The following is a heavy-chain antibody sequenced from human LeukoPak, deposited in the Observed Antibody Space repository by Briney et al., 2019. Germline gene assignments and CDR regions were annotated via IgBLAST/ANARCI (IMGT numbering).Heavy chain of an antibody. D-gene: IGHD4-11*01. Sequence: TSETLSLTCTVSGGSITISSYYWGWIRQPPGRGLEYIGCFYYSGSTYYNPSLESRVTLSVDTSKNQFSLRLSSVTAADTAIYYCARTVSNTGAFDIWGQGTMVTVSS. CDR1: GGSITISSYY. CDR2: FYYSGST. V-gene: IGHV4-39*01. CDR3: ARTVSNTGAFDI. J-gene: IGHJ3*02.